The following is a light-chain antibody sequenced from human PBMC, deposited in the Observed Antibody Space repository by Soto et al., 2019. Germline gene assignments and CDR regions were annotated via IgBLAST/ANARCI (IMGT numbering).Light chain of an antibody. Sequence: EKGLTQSPCTVSLSQGERATLSCMASQSVRNSLLAWYQQKPGQPPRLLIYDASTRATATPERFSGSGSGTDFTLTISRLEPEDFAVYYCHQYDTIVQTFGQGGKADIK. CDR2: DAS. CDR1: QSVRNSL. J-gene: IGKJ1*01. CDR3: HQYDTIVQT. V-gene: IGKV3-20*01.